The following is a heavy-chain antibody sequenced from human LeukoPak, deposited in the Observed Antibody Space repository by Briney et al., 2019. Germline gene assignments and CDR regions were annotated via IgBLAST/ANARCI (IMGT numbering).Heavy chain of an antibody. V-gene: IGHV3-23*01. CDR3: AKFRYHSNDNNYLDFNY. CDR2: ISGSGGHT. Sequence: GGSLRLSCATSGFTFSSYAMGWVRQAPGKGPEWVSSISGSGGHTYFADSVKGRFTISRDNSKNTLDLQMNSLKVEDTAVYYCAKFRYHSNDNNYLDFNYWGQGTLVTVSS. D-gene: IGHD3-22*01. J-gene: IGHJ4*02. CDR1: GFTFSSYA.